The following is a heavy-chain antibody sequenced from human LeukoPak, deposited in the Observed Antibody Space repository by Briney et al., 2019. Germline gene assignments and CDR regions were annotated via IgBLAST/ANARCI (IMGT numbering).Heavy chain of an antibody. Sequence: PGGSLRLSCAASGFTFSLNWMSWVRQAPGKRLEWVANIKHDGGEKFYGEFVKGRFTISRDDAKNSVFLQMNSLTAEDTAVYYCARERHVLELLWELAHFDLCGRGTLVTVSS. CDR2: IKHDGGEK. V-gene: IGHV3-7*01. J-gene: IGHJ2*01. CDR3: ARERHVLELLWELAHFDL. D-gene: IGHD3-10*01. CDR1: GFTFSLNW.